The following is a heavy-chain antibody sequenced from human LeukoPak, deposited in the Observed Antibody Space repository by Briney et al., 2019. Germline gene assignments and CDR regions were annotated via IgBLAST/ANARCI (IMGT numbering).Heavy chain of an antibody. CDR3: AKDATRGYSYGLYYFDY. CDR2: IRYDGSNK. CDR1: GFTFSSYS. V-gene: IGHV3-30*02. Sequence: GGSLRLSCAASGFTFSSYSMNWVRQAPGKGLEWVAFIRYDGSNKYYADSVKGRFTISRDNSKNTLYLQMNSLRAEDTAVYYCAKDATRGYSYGLYYFDYWGQGTLVTVSS. J-gene: IGHJ4*02. D-gene: IGHD5-18*01.